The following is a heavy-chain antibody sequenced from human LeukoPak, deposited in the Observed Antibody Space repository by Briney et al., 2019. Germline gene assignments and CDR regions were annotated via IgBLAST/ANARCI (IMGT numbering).Heavy chain of an antibody. J-gene: IGHJ4*02. D-gene: IGHD6-19*01. Sequence: PGRSLRLSCAASGFSFSNYAMHWVRQAPGKGLEWVAVISYDGSNEYYADSAKGRFTISRDNFKNTLYLQINSLRAEDTAVYYCARDVGGVPVAAYYFDFWGQGILVTVSS. CDR3: ARDVGGVPVAAYYFDF. V-gene: IGHV3-30-3*01. CDR2: ISYDGSNE. CDR1: GFSFSNYA.